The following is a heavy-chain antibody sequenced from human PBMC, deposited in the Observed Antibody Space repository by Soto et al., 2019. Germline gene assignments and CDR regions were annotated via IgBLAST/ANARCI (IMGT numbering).Heavy chain of an antibody. D-gene: IGHD1-26*01. CDR1: RYTFTGHY. CDR3: GRGRSGQIVVFY. V-gene: IGHV1-2*02. J-gene: IGHJ4*02. CDR2: IGPESGAT. Sequence: ASVKGSWKASRYTFTGHYMHWGRQAPEQGHEWMGEIGPESGATRYAQKFQGRVTMTRDTSITTVYMELKNLSPDDTAVYYCGRGRSGQIVVFYWGQGTPVTVSS.